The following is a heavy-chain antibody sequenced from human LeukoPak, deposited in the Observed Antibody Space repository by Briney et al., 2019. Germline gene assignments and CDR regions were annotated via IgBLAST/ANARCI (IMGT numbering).Heavy chain of an antibody. CDR1: GGSFSGYY. CDR3: AKDTAHIVATMFDY. CDR2: TSSSDAGT. V-gene: IGHV3-23*01. D-gene: IGHD5-12*01. Sequence: ETLSLTCAVYGGSFSGYYWSWVRQAPGKGLEWVSATSSSDAGTYYADSVRGRFTISRDNSKNTLYLQMNSLRAEDTAVYYCAKDTAHIVATMFDYWGQGTLVTVSS. J-gene: IGHJ4*02.